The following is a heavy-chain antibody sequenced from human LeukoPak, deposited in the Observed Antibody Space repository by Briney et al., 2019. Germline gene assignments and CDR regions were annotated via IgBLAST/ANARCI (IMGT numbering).Heavy chain of an antibody. CDR1: GFTFGDYA. CDR2: IRSKAYGGTT. D-gene: IGHD3-22*01. V-gene: IGHV3-49*03. Sequence: GGSLRLSCTASGFTFGDYAMSWFRQAPGKGLEWVGFIRSKAYGGTTEYAASVKGRFTISRDDSKSIAYLQMNSLKTEDTAVYYCTRDPSGIVVVIDNDYWGQGTLVTVSS. CDR3: TRDPSGIVVVIDNDY. J-gene: IGHJ4*02.